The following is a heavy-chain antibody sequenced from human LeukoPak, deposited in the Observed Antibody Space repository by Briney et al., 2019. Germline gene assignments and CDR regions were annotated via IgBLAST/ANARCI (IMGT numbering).Heavy chain of an antibody. CDR2: ICPGGTIT. CDR3: AREFSSSGWA. V-gene: IGHV3-74*01. Sequence: GGSLRLSCTASGFTFSNYCMHWVRQTPGKGLIWVSRICPGGTITNYADSVKGRFTISRDNAKNSLYLQMNSLRAEDTAVYYCAREFSSSGWAWGQGTLVTVSS. CDR1: GFTFSNYC. J-gene: IGHJ5*02. D-gene: IGHD6-19*01.